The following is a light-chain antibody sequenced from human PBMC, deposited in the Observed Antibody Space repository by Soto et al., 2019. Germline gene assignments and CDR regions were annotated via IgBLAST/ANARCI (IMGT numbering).Light chain of an antibody. CDR3: LQHNSYPQT. CDR1: QGIRDA. J-gene: IGKJ1*01. CDR2: AAS. V-gene: IGKV1-17*01. Sequence: DIQMTQSPSSLSASVGDRVTITCRASQGIRDALGWYQQKPGKAPKRLIYAASSLQSGVPSRFIGSGSGTEFTLTISSLQPEDFATYYCLQHNSYPQTFGHGTKVEIK.